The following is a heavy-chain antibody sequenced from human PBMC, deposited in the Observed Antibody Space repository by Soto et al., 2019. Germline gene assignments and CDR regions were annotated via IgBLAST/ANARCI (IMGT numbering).Heavy chain of an antibody. CDR2: IKQDGSEK. Sequence: EVQLVESGGGLVQPGGSLRLSCAASGFTFSSYWMSWVRQAPGKGLEWVANIKQDGSEKYYVDSVKGRFTISRDNAKNSLYLQMNSLRAEDTAVYYCARDPCEGYCTNCVWWGTNYGRDVWGQGTTVTVSS. CDR1: GFTFSSYW. J-gene: IGHJ6*02. V-gene: IGHV3-7*01. CDR3: ARDPCEGYCTNCVWWGTNYGRDV. D-gene: IGHD2-8*01.